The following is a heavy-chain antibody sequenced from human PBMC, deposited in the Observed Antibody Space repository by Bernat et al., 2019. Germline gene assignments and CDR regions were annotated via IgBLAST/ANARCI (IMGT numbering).Heavy chain of an antibody. CDR1: GGTFSSYA. Sequence: QVQLVQSGAEVKKPGSSVKVSCKASGGTFSSYAISWVRQAPGQGLEWMGGIIPSFGTANYAQKFQGRVTITADESTSTAYMELSSLRSEDTAVYYCARGGYYYDSSGYYPRDAFDIWGQGTMVTVSS. CDR2: IIPSFGTA. J-gene: IGHJ3*02. CDR3: ARGGYYYDSSGYYPRDAFDI. D-gene: IGHD3-22*01. V-gene: IGHV1-69*12.